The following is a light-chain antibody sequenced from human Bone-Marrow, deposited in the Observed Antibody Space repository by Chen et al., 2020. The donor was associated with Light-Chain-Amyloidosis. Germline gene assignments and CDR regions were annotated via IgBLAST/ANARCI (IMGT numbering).Light chain of an antibody. V-gene: IGLV3-25*03. J-gene: IGLJ2*01. CDR2: RDT. CDR3: QSADSSGTYEVI. Sequence: SYELTQPPSVSVSPGQTARITFSGDDLTTKYAYWYQQKPGQAPVLVIHRDTERPSVISERFSGSSSGTTATLTISGVQAEDEADYHCQSADSSGTYEVIFGGGTKLTVL. CDR1: DLTTKY.